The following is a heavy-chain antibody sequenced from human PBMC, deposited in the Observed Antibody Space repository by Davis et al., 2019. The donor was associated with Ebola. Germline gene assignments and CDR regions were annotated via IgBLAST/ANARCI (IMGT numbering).Heavy chain of an antibody. J-gene: IGHJ4*02. CDR1: GASITTNYNW. CDR2: IKQDGSEK. D-gene: IGHD3-3*01. CDR3: ATLFGVPADY. Sequence: ETLSLTCAVSGASITTNYNWWSWVRQAPGKGLEWVANIKQDGSEKYYVDSVKGRFTISRDNAKNSLYLQMNNLRAEDTAVYYCATLFGVPADYWGQGTLVTVSS. V-gene: IGHV3-7*03.